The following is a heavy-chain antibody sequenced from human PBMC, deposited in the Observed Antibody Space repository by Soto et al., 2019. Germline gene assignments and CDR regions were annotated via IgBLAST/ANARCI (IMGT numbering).Heavy chain of an antibody. D-gene: IGHD3-10*01. V-gene: IGHV5-10-1*01. CDR3: AREYGSGSYFDI. Sequence: GESLKISCKVSGYNFGTYWITWVRQVPGKGLEWMGRIDPRDSYVNYSPSFRGHVTLSVDKSTNTASLQWNTLKASDTAIYYCAREYGSGSYFDIWGQGTMVTVSS. J-gene: IGHJ3*02. CDR1: GYNFGTYW. CDR2: IDPRDSYV.